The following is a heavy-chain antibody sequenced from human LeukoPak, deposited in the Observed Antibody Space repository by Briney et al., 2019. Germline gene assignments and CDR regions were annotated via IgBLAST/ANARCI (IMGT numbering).Heavy chain of an antibody. Sequence: GASVKVSCKASEYTFTNFDINWVRQAPGQGLEWLGWINPKSGNKGYAQKFQGRVSMIRDTSIVTAYMELSSLRSEDTAVYYCVRDYAMDVWGQGTTVTVSS. CDR1: EYTFTNFD. V-gene: IGHV1-8*01. CDR3: VRDYAMDV. J-gene: IGHJ6*02. CDR2: INPKSGNK.